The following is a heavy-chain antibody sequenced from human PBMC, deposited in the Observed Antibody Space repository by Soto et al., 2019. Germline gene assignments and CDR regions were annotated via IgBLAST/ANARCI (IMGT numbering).Heavy chain of an antibody. CDR1: EFTFSRHG. V-gene: IGHV3-33*01. CDR3: DRDRTFGVNKLYYMDV. Sequence: QVQLVESGGGVVQPGRSQRLYCAESEFTFSRHGMHWVSQAPGKELQGVGVIWSDGSNEVYTDCVKGRFIISRVNAKNIMYLQMNSLSAEYPAVYYYDRDRTFGVNKLYYMDVWFTRITFTV. D-gene: IGHD3-10*01. CDR2: IWSDGSNE. J-gene: IGHJ6*03.